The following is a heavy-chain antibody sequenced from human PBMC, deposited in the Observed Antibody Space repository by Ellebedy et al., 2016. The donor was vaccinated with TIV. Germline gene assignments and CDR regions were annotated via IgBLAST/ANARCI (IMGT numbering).Heavy chain of an antibody. V-gene: IGHV4-39*01. D-gene: IGHD2-2*01. J-gene: IGHJ4*02. CDR3: ARRTYCSSTSCYGSFDY. CDR1: GASISSSSYY. Sequence: SETLSLXCTVSGASISSSSYYWGWIRQPPGKGLEWIGSIYYSGSTYYNPSLKSRVTISVDTSKNQFSLKLSSVTAADTAVYYCARRTYCSSTSCYGSFDYWGQGTLVTVSS. CDR2: IYYSGST.